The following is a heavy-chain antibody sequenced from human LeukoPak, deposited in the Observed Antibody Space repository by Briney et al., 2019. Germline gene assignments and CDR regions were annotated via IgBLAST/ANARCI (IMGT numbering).Heavy chain of an antibody. J-gene: IGHJ4*02. V-gene: IGHV3-64D*06. D-gene: IGHD6-19*01. Sequence: GGSLRLSCSASGFTFDRFAMHWVRQAPGKGLECLSGIGSNGRSTHNADSVKGRFTISRDNSKNTLFLQMTSLRAEDTAVYYCVNQISGWVYWGQGTLVTVSS. CDR3: VNQISGWVY. CDR1: GFTFDRFA. CDR2: IGSNGRST.